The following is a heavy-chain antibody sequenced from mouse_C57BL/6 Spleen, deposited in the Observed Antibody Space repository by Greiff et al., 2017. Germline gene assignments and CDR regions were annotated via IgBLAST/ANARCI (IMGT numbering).Heavy chain of an antibody. Sequence: QVQLQQSGPELVKPGASVKISCKASGYAFSSSWMNWVKQRPGKGLEWIGRIYPGDGDTNYNGKFKGKATLTADKSSSTAYMQLSSLTSEDSAVYFSAYSYVSSLSYYIDYWGQGTTLTVSS. V-gene: IGHV1-82*01. CDR3: AYSYVSSLSYYIDY. J-gene: IGHJ2*01. CDR2: IYPGDGDT. CDR1: GYAFSSSW. D-gene: IGHD1-1*01.